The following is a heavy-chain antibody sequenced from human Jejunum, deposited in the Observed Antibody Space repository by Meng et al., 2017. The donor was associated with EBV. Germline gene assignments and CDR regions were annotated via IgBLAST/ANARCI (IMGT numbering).Heavy chain of an antibody. V-gene: IGHV4-30-4*01. CDR2: IFYTGNT. Sequence: LPASGPGLVQPSQTLSLTCAVSSDTLFNGAHYWTWIRQPPGKGLEWIGYIFYTGNTYYNPSLKSRVTISLDISKNQFSLNLTSVTAADTAVYYCARDTNGDYGWVDPWGQGTLVTVSS. CDR3: ARDTNGDYGWVDP. J-gene: IGHJ5*02. CDR1: SDTLFNGAHY. D-gene: IGHD4-17*01.